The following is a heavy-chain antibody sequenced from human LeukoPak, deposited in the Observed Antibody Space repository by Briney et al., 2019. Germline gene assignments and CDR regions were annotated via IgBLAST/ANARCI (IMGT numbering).Heavy chain of an antibody. CDR2: ISGSGDST. V-gene: IGHV3-23*01. J-gene: IGHJ4*02. Sequence: GGPLRLSCAASGFTFSTYAVNWVRQAPGKGLEWVSTISGSGDSTYYADSVKGRFTISRDNSKDTLYLQMNSLRAEDTAVYYCARASSSIAARPVFYWGQGTLVTVSS. D-gene: IGHD6-6*01. CDR1: GFTFSTYA. CDR3: ARASSSIAARPVFY.